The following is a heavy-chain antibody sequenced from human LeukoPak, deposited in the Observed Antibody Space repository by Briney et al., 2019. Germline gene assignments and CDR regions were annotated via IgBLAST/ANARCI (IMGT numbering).Heavy chain of an antibody. Sequence: GGSLRLSCAASGFTFSSYAMSWVRQAPGKGLEWVSTITYSGGNTYYADSVKGRFTISRDNSKNTLYLQMNSLRAEDTAVYYCAKQPIAAAGKGLYYYYGMDVWGQGTTVTVSS. CDR3: AKQPIAAAGKGLYYYYGMDV. J-gene: IGHJ6*02. V-gene: IGHV3-23*01. D-gene: IGHD6-13*01. CDR2: ITYSGGNT. CDR1: GFTFSSYA.